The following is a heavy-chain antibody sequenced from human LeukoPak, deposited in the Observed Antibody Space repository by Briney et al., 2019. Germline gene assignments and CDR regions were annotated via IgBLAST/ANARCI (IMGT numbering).Heavy chain of an antibody. CDR2: IYYSGST. D-gene: IGHD4/OR15-4a*01. Sequence: SETLSLTCTVSGGSISSSSYYWGWIRQPPGKGLEWIGSIYYSGSTYYNPSLKSRVTISVDTSKNQFSLKLSSVTAADTAVYYCARARGKYGGNPEFDYWGQGTLVTVSS. CDR3: ARARGKYGGNPEFDY. J-gene: IGHJ4*02. V-gene: IGHV4-39*07. CDR1: GGSISSSSYY.